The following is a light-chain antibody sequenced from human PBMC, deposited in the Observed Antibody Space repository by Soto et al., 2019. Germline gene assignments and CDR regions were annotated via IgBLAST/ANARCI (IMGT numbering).Light chain of an antibody. J-gene: IGKJ1*01. CDR3: QQRSNWPRT. Sequence: EIVLTQSPATLSLSPGERATLSCRASQSVSSYLAWYQQKPAQAPRLLIYDVSKRATGIPDRFSGGGSGKDFTLTISSLEPEDFAVYYCQQRSNWPRTFGQGTKVEI. V-gene: IGKV3-11*01. CDR1: QSVSSY. CDR2: DVS.